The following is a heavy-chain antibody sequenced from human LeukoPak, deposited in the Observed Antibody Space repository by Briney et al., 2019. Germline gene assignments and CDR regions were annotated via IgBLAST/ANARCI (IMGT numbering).Heavy chain of an antibody. CDR1: GYTFTGYY. V-gene: IGHV1-2*02. Sequence: GASVKVSCKASGYTFTGYYMHWVRQAPGQGLEWMGWINPNSGGTDYAQKFQGRVTMTRDTSISTAYMELSRLRSDDTAVYYCAREGDDYGDYDNYWGQGTLVTVSS. D-gene: IGHD4-17*01. CDR2: INPNSGGT. CDR3: AREGDDYGDYDNY. J-gene: IGHJ4*02.